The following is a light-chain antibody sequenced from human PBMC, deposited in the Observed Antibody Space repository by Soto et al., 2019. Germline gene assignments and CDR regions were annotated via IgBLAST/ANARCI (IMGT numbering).Light chain of an antibody. CDR2: DVS. J-gene: IGLJ1*01. V-gene: IGLV2-11*01. CDR3: CSYAGVDV. Sequence: QSVLTQPRSVSGSPGQSVTISCTGTSSDVGGYNYVSWYQQHPGKAPKLMIYDVSKRPSGVPDRFSGSKSGNTASLTISGLQAEDEADYYCCSYAGVDVFGTGTKVTV. CDR1: SSDVGGYNY.